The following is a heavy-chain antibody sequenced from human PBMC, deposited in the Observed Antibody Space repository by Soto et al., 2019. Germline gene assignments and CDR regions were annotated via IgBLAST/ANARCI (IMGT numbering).Heavy chain of an antibody. CDR2: IYYSGIT. J-gene: IGHJ4*02. V-gene: IGHV4-39*01. Sequence: SETLSLTCTVSGGSISSSSYYWGWIRQPPGKGLEWIGSIYYSGITYYNPSLKSRVTISVDTSKNQFSPKLSSVTAADTAVYYCARRGSGSYSDYWGQGTLVTVSS. D-gene: IGHD3-10*01. CDR1: GGSISSSSYY. CDR3: ARRGSGSYSDY.